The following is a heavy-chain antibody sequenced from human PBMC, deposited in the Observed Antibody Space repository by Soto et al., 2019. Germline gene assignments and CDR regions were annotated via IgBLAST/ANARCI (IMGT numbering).Heavy chain of an antibody. CDR1: GFTFSSYS. Sequence: PGGSLRLSCAASGFTFSSYSMNWVRQAPGKGLEWVSYISSSSSTIYYADSVKGRFTISRDNAKNSLYLQMNSLRDEDTAVYYCAKDVLPASSVVVVAESRFDPWGQGTLVTVSS. V-gene: IGHV3-48*02. CDR3: AKDVLPASSVVVVAESRFDP. D-gene: IGHD2-15*01. CDR2: ISSSSSTI. J-gene: IGHJ5*02.